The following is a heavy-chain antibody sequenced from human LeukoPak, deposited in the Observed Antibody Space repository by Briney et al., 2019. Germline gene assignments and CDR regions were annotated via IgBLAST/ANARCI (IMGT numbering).Heavy chain of an antibody. CDR2: INPNSGDT. CDR3: ARDLTMFVVVPGY. D-gene: IGHD3-10*02. V-gene: IGHV1-2*02. CDR1: VYTFTGYY. Sequence: ASVKVSCKASVYTFTGYYLHWVRQAPGQGLEWMGWINPNSGDTNYAQKFQGRVTMTRDTSINTAYMELSRLRSDGTAVYHCARDLTMFVVVPGYWGQGTLVTVSS. J-gene: IGHJ4*02.